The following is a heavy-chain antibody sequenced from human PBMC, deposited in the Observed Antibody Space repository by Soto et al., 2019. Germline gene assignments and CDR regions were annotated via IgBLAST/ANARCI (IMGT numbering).Heavy chain of an antibody. V-gene: IGHV3-21*01. D-gene: IGHD3-3*01. Sequence: PGGSLRLSCAASGFTFSSYSMNWVRQAPGKGLEWVSSISSSSSYIYYADSVKGRFTISRDNAKNSLYLQMNSLRAEDTAVYYCSSTKLRFLELLIDSRGQGTPVTVSS. CDR2: ISSSSSYI. J-gene: IGHJ4*02. CDR3: SSTKLRFLELLIDS. CDR1: GFTFSSYS.